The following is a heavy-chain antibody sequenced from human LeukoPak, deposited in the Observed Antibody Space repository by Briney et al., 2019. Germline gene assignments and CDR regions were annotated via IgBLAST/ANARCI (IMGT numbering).Heavy chain of an antibody. CDR2: IYHSGST. CDR1: GGSISSSNW. CDR3: ASPRGYSGYERAFDI. Sequence: SETLSLTCAVSGGSISSSNWWSWVRQPPGKGLEWIGEIYHSGSTNHNPSLKSRVTISVDKSKNQFSLKLSSVTAADTAVYYCASPRGYSGYERAFDIWGQGTMVTVSS. D-gene: IGHD5-12*01. J-gene: IGHJ3*02. V-gene: IGHV4-4*02.